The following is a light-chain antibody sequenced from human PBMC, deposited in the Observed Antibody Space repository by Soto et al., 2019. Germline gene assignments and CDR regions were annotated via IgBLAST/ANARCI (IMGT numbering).Light chain of an antibody. J-gene: IGLJ1*01. CDR3: SSYSSSSTFYV. CDR2: QVS. Sequence: QSVLTQPASESGSPGQSITISCTGTSSDIGGFYYVSWYQHHPRKDPKLMIYQVSNRPSGVSNRFSGSKSGNTASLTISGLQAEDEADYFCSSYSSSSTFYVFGAGTKVTVL. CDR1: SSDIGGFYY. V-gene: IGLV2-14*01.